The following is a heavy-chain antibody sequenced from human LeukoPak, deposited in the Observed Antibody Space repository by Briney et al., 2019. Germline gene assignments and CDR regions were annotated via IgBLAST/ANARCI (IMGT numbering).Heavy chain of an antibody. D-gene: IGHD3-3*02. J-gene: IGHJ5*02. Sequence: GGSLRLSYAASGFPFSSYGMHWVRQAPGKGLEWVAVISYDGSNKYYADSVKGRFTISRDNSKNTLYLQMNSLRAEDTAVYYCARDAAILQTRLGNWFDPWGQGTLVTVSS. CDR1: GFPFSSYG. CDR2: ISYDGSNK. V-gene: IGHV3-30*03. CDR3: ARDAAILQTRLGNWFDP.